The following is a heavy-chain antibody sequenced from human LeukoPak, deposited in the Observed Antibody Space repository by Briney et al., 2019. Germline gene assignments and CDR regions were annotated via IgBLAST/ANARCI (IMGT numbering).Heavy chain of an antibody. CDR3: ARDRVAAAGEGIDY. CDR1: GFTFSSYG. J-gene: IGHJ4*02. Sequence: GGSLRLSCAASGFTFSSYGMHWVRQAPGKGLEWVAVIWYDGSNKYYADSVKGRFTIPRDNSKNTLYLQMNSLRAEDTAVYHCARDRVAAAGEGIDYWGQGTLVTVSS. CDR2: IWYDGSNK. D-gene: IGHD6-13*01. V-gene: IGHV3-33*01.